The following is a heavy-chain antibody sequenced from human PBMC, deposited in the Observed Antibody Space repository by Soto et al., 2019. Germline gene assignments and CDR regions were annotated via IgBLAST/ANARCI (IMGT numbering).Heavy chain of an antibody. CDR2: IIPIFGTA. CDR3: ARLRYCISISCYDRPYYYGMDV. CDR1: GGTFSSYA. Sequence: SVKVSFKASGGTFSSYAISWVRQAPGQGLEWMGGIIPIFGTANYAQKFQGRVTITADESTSTAYMELSSLRSEDTAVYYCARLRYCISISCYDRPYYYGMDVWGQGTTVTVSS. V-gene: IGHV1-69*13. D-gene: IGHD2-2*01. J-gene: IGHJ6*02.